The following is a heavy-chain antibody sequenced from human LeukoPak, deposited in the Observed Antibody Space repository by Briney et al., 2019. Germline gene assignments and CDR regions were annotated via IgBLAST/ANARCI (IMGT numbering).Heavy chain of an antibody. CDR1: GYSISSGYF. J-gene: IGHJ6*03. CDR3: ARQLYVSGSYYAPMDV. D-gene: IGHD3-10*01. Sequence: SETLSLTCTVSGYSISSGYFWGWMRQPPGKGLEWIGSIYQSETAHYNPSLKSRVTISVDTSKNQFSLKLRSVMAADTALYFCARQLYVSGSYYAPMDVWGKGTTVTISS. CDR2: IYQSETA. V-gene: IGHV4-38-2*02.